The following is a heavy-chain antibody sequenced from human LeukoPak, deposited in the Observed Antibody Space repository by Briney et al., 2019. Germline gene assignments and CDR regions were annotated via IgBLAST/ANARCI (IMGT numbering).Heavy chain of an antibody. D-gene: IGHD3-16*01. CDR3: ARDKRGGAAAHNWFDP. Sequence: SETLSLTCSVSGGSISNSDYQWGWLRQAPGKGPEWIATIHHSGTTYFNPSLESRVTISADTSNNQFSLKLNSVTAADTAVYYCARDKRGGAAAHNWFDPWGQGTLVTVSS. CDR2: IHHSGTT. CDR1: GGSISNSDYQ. J-gene: IGHJ5*02. V-gene: IGHV4-39*02.